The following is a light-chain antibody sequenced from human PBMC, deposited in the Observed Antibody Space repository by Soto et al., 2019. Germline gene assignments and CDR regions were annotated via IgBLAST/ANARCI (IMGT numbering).Light chain of an antibody. Sequence: EIVMTQSPATLSVSPGERATLSCRARQSVSRNLAWYQQKPGQAPRLLIYGASTRATGLPARFSGSGSGTEFTLTISSLQSEDFAVYYCQQYNNWPLTFGGGTKVDIK. CDR3: QQYNNWPLT. J-gene: IGKJ4*01. V-gene: IGKV3-15*01. CDR2: GAS. CDR1: QSVSRN.